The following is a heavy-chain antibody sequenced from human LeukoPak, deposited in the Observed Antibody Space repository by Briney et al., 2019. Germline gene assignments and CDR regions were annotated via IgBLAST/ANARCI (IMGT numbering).Heavy chain of an antibody. J-gene: IGHJ6*02. CDR3: ARDLRYCSGGSCYFTRGVSGHYGMDV. CDR1: GGTFSSYA. D-gene: IGHD2-15*01. Sequence: GASVKVSCKASGGTFSSYAISWVRQAPGQGLEWMGGIIPIFGTANYAQKFQGRVTITADKSTSTAYMELSSLRSEDTAVYYCARDLRYCSGGSCYFTRGVSGHYGMDVWGQGTTVTVSS. V-gene: IGHV1-69*06. CDR2: IIPIFGTA.